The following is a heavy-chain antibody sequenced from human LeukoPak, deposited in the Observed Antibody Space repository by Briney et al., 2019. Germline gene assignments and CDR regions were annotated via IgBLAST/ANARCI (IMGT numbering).Heavy chain of an antibody. Sequence: GASVKVSCKASGYTFTSYYIHWVRQAPGQGLEWMGIINPSGGSTSYAQKFQGRVTMTRDTSTSTVYMELSSLRSEDTAVYYCARPYSSSSPWDWFDPWGQGTLVTVSS. V-gene: IGHV1-46*01. CDR2: INPSGGST. J-gene: IGHJ5*02. CDR3: ARPYSSSSPWDWFDP. CDR1: GYTFTSYY. D-gene: IGHD6-6*01.